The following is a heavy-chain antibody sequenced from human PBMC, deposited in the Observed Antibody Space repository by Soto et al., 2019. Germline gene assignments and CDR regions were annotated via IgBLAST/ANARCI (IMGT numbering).Heavy chain of an antibody. Sequence: QVQLVQSGAEVKKPGSSVKVSCKASGGTFSSYTISWVRQAPGQGLEWMGRIIPILGIANYAQKFQGRVTITADKSTSTASMELSSLRSEDTVVYYCAREEELYYDNYYFDYWGQGTLVTVSS. V-gene: IGHV1-69*08. CDR3: AREEELYYDNYYFDY. CDR1: GGTFSSYT. D-gene: IGHD3-22*01. CDR2: IIPILGIA. J-gene: IGHJ4*02.